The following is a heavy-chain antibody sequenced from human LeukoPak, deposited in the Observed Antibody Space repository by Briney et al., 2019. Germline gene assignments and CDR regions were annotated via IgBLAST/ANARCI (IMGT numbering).Heavy chain of an antibody. J-gene: IGHJ6*02. D-gene: IGHD2-21*02. CDR2: ISGSGGST. CDR3: AKGTLYCGGDCYPPLEYGMDV. V-gene: IGHV3-23*01. Sequence: QTGGSLRLSCAASGFTFSSYAMSWVRQAPGKGLEWVSAISGSGGSTYYADSVKGRFTISRDNSKNTLYLQMNSLRAGDTAVYYCAKGTLYCGGDCYPPLEYGMDVWGQGTTVTVSS. CDR1: GFTFSSYA.